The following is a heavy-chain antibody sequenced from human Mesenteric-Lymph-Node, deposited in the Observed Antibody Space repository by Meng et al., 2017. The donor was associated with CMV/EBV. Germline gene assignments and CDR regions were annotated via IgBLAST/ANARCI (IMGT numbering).Heavy chain of an antibody. CDR1: GFIVSSSS. V-gene: IGHV3-66*02. D-gene: IGHD3-22*01. J-gene: IGHJ4*02. Sequence: GESLKISCAASGFIVSSSSMTWVRQAPGKGLEWVSVIYSDGATYYADSVRGRFTISRDNSKNTLYLQMNSMRAGDTALYYCARGGGYYPIDYWGQGTLVTVSS. CDR2: IYSDGAT. CDR3: ARGGGYYPIDY.